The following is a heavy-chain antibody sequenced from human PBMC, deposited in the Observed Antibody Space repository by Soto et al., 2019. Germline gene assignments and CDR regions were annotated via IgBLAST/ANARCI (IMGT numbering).Heavy chain of an antibody. Sequence: QVQLVQSGAEVKKPGASVKVSCKASRYTFTGYYMHWVRQAPGQGLEWMGWINPNSGGTNYAQKFQGRVTMTRDTSISTAFMEISRLRSDDTAVCYCAREPAGEQLVYYYYGMDVWGQGTTVTVSS. J-gene: IGHJ6*02. CDR2: INPNSGGT. V-gene: IGHV1-2*02. D-gene: IGHD6-13*01. CDR3: AREPAGEQLVYYYYGMDV. CDR1: RYTFTGYY.